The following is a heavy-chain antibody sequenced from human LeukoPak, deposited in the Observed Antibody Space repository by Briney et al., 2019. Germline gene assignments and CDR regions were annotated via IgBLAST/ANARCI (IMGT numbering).Heavy chain of an antibody. CDR2: ISSSGSTI. CDR3: ARDQAYYDILTGYYKPSDY. CDR1: GFTFSDYY. V-gene: IGHV3-11*04. D-gene: IGHD3-9*01. Sequence: GGSLRLSCAASGFTFSDYYMSWIRQAPGKGLEWVSYISSSGSTIYYADSVKGRFTISRDNAKNSLYLQMNSLRAEDTAVYYCARDQAYYDILTGYYKPSDYWGQGTLVTVSS. J-gene: IGHJ4*02.